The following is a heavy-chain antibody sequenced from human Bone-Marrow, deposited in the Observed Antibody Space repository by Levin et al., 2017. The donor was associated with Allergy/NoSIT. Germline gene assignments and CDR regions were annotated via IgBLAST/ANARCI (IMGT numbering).Heavy chain of an antibody. J-gene: IGHJ4*02. CDR1: GFSFSNYG. Sequence: GGSLRLSCAASGFSFSNYGMHWVRQAPGKGLEWVSSITSSGLYIYYGDSVKGRFTISRDNAKNSLSLQMSSLRAEHTAVYYCARDQVGHNSIYLDYWGLGTLVTVSS. CDR2: ITSSGLYI. CDR3: ARDQVGHNSIYLDY. D-gene: IGHD6-13*01. V-gene: IGHV3-21*01.